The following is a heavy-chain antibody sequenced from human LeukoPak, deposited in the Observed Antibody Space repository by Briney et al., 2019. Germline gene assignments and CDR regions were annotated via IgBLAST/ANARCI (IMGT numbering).Heavy chain of an antibody. D-gene: IGHD6-19*01. CDR2: ISWNSGSI. CDR1: GFTFDDYA. V-gene: IGHV3-9*01. CDR3: AKDINLAVADDMFDY. Sequence: GRSLRLSCVASGFTFDDYAMHWVRQAPGKGLEWVSGISWNSGSIGYADSVKGRFTISRDNAKNSLYLQMNSLRAEDTALYYCAKDINLAVADDMFDYWGQGTLVTVSS. J-gene: IGHJ4*02.